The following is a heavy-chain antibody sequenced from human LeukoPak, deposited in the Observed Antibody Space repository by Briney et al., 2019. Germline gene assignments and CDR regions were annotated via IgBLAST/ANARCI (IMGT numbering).Heavy chain of an antibody. Sequence: GGSLRLSCAASGFTFSSYSMNWVRQAPGKGLEWVSSISTSSSYIHYADSVKGRFTISRDNAKNSLYLQMNSLRAEDTAVYYCARRLDCWGQGTLVTVSS. J-gene: IGHJ4*02. CDR3: ARRLDC. CDR2: ISTSSSYI. CDR1: GFTFSSYS. V-gene: IGHV3-21*01.